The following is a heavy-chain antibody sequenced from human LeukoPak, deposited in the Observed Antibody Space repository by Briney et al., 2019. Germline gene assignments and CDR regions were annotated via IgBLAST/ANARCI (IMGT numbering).Heavy chain of an antibody. V-gene: IGHV3-7*01. CDR2: IKQDGSEK. CDR3: ARDFRAVAESYYYYYMDV. Sequence: PGGSLRLSCAASGFGFSSSWMSWVRQAPGKGLEWVANIKQDGSEKYYVDSVKGRFTISRDNAKNSLHLQMNSLTAEDTAVYYCARDFRAVAESYYYYYMDVWGKGTTVTVSS. D-gene: IGHD6-19*01. CDR1: GFGFSSSW. J-gene: IGHJ6*03.